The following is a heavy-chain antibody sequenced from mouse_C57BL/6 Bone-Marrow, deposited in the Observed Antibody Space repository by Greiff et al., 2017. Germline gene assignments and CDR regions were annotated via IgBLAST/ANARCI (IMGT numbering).Heavy chain of an antibody. V-gene: IGHV1-81*01. CDR2: IYPRSGNT. J-gene: IGHJ1*03. D-gene: IGHD1-1*01. CDR3: ARLLRDFDV. Sequence: VQLQQSGAELARPGASVTLSCKASGYTFTSYGISWVKQRTGQGLVWIGEIYPRSGNTYYNEKFKGKATLTADKSSSTAYMELRSLTSEDSAVYFCARLLRDFDVWGTGTTVTVSS. CDR1: GYTFTSYG.